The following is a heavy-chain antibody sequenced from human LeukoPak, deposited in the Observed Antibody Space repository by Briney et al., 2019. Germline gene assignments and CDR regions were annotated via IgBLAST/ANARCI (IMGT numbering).Heavy chain of an antibody. CDR1: GGSFSGYY. J-gene: IGHJ4*02. CDR2: INHSGST. Sequence: SETLSLTCALYGGSFSGYYWSWIRQTPGKGLEWIGEINHSGSTNHNPSLKSRVTISIDTSKNQFSLKLSSVTAADTAVYYCARAHYETASPAGGLWGQGTLVTVSS. CDR3: ARAHYETASPAGGL. D-gene: IGHD3-22*01. V-gene: IGHV4-34*01.